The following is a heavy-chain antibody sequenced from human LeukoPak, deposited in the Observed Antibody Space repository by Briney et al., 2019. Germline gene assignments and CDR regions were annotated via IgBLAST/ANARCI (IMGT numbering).Heavy chain of an antibody. Sequence: SQTLSLTCTVSGGSISSGDYYWSWIRQPQGKGLEWIGYIYYGGSTYYNPSLKSRVTISVDTSKNQFSLKLSSVTAADTAVYYCARGGLNYDFWSGYYSAFDIWGQGTMVTVSS. J-gene: IGHJ3*02. D-gene: IGHD3-3*01. V-gene: IGHV4-30-4*08. CDR3: ARGGLNYDFWSGYYSAFDI. CDR2: IYYGGST. CDR1: GGSISSGDYY.